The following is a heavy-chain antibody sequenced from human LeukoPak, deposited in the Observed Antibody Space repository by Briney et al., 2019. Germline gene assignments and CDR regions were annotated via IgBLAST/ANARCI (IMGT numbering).Heavy chain of an antibody. Sequence: PGGSLRLSCAASGFTVSSNYMSWVRQAPGKGLEWVSIIYLGNSTYYADSVKGRFTISRDNSKNTLYLQMNSLRVEDTAVYYCARDPTLRGYNYGYVDWGQGTLVTVSS. CDR1: GFTVSSNY. CDR2: IYLGNST. D-gene: IGHD5-18*01. CDR3: ARDPTLRGYNYGYVD. J-gene: IGHJ4*02. V-gene: IGHV3-53*01.